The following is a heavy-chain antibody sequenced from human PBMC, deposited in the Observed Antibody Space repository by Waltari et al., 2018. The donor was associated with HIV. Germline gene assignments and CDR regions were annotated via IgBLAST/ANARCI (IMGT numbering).Heavy chain of an antibody. D-gene: IGHD3-22*01. J-gene: IGHJ4*02. CDR3: ARDSYDSSGGGLDY. CDR2: IYSGGST. V-gene: IGHV3-53*04. CDR1: GFTVSSNY. Sequence: EVQLVESGGGLVQPGGSLRLSCAASGFTVSSNYMCWVRQAPGKGLEWVSVIYSGGSTYYADSVKGRFTISRHNSKNTLYLQMNSLRAEDTAVYYCARDSYDSSGGGLDYWGQGTLVTVSS.